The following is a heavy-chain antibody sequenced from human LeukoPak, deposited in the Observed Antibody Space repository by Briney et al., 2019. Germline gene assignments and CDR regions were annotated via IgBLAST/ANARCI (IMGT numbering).Heavy chain of an antibody. CDR1: GGSISGYY. CDR3: AKQSSGWLSEYFDY. CDR2: IYYRGGT. J-gene: IGHJ4*02. D-gene: IGHD6-19*01. V-gene: IGHV4-59*01. Sequence: SETLSLTCTVSGGSISGYYWTWIRQPPGKGLEWIGYIYYRGGTNYNPSLKSRVTISVDTSENQFSLKLSSVTAADTAVYYCAKQSSGWLSEYFDYWGQGTPVTVS.